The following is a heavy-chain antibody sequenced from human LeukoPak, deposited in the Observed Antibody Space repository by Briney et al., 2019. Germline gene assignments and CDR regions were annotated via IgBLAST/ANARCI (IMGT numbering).Heavy chain of an antibody. J-gene: IGHJ4*02. CDR2: INPNSGGT. CDR3: ARASGYGDYDY. Sequence: GASVKVSCKASGYTFTGYYMHWVRQAPGQGLEWMRRINPNSGGTNYAQKFQGRVTMTRDTSISTAYMELSRLRSDDTAVYYCARASGYGDYDYWGQGTLVTVSS. V-gene: IGHV1-2*06. CDR1: GYTFTGYY. D-gene: IGHD4-17*01.